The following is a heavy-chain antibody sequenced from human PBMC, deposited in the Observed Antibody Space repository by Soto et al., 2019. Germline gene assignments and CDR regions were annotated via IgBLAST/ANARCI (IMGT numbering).Heavy chain of an antibody. Sequence: PSETLSLTCAVYGGSFSGYYWSWIRQPPGKGLEWIGEINHSGSTNYNPSLKSRVTISVDTSKNQFSLKLSSVTAADTAVYYCESWYYYYGMDVWGQGTRVTVSS. CDR1: GGSFSGYY. J-gene: IGHJ6*02. CDR2: INHSGST. V-gene: IGHV4-34*01. CDR3: ESWYYYYGMDV.